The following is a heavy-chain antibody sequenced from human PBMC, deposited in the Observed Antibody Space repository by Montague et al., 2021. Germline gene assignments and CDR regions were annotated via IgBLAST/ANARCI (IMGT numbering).Heavy chain of an antibody. CDR2: IFYTGST. J-gene: IGHJ4*02. CDR1: GGSVSSGSYY. Sequence: SETLSLTCTVSGGSVSSGSYYWSWIRQPPGKGLEWIGNIFYTGSTNYNPSLKSRVTISVDTSKNQVSLRLSSVTAADTAVYYCTRGEVAETGIDYWGQGTLVTVSS. D-gene: IGHD2-15*01. V-gene: IGHV4-61*01. CDR3: TRGEVAETGIDY.